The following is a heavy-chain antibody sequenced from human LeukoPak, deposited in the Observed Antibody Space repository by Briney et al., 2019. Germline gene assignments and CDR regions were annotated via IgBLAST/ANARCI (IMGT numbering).Heavy chain of an antibody. CDR1: GGSFSGYY. CDR2: INHSGST. D-gene: IGHD2-2*01. Sequence: KPSETLSLTCAVYGGSFSGYYWSWIRQPPGKGPEWIGEINHSGSTNYNPSLKSRVTISVDTSKNQFSLKLSSVTAADTAVYYCARSARYCSSTSCYWSWFDPWGQGTLVTVSS. J-gene: IGHJ5*02. V-gene: IGHV4-34*01. CDR3: ARSARYCSSTSCYWSWFDP.